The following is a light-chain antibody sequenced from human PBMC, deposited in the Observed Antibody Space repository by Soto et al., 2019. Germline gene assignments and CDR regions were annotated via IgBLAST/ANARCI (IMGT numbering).Light chain of an antibody. J-gene: IGKJ3*01. Sequence: DIQMTQSPSSLSASVGDRVTIICRASQNINSYLAWFQQKPGKAPKSLIYDATSLQSGVPSRFSGSGSGTEFTLTINSLQREDFATYYCQESISNLGTFGPGTTVDIK. V-gene: IGKV1-16*01. CDR3: QESISNLGT. CDR1: QNINSY. CDR2: DAT.